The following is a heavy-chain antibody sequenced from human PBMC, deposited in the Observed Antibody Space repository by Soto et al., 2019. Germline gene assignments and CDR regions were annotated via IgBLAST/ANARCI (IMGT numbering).Heavy chain of an antibody. CDR3: AKDSANYNWNDAVSFDY. CDR2: ISGSGGST. J-gene: IGHJ4*02. Sequence: GGSLRLSCAASGFTFSSYAMSWVRQAPGKGLEWVSAISGSGGSTYYADSVKGRFTISRDNSKNTLYLQMNSLRAEDTAVYYCAKDSANYNWNDAVSFDYWGQGTLVTVSS. CDR1: GFTFSSYA. D-gene: IGHD1-20*01. V-gene: IGHV3-23*01.